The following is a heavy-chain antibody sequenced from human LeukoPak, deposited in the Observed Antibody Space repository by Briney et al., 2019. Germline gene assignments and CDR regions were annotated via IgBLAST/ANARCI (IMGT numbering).Heavy chain of an antibody. V-gene: IGHV3-7*01. J-gene: IGHJ4*02. D-gene: IGHD7-27*01. CDR3: ARAPNRVQNWVDC. CDR2: MKEDGSEK. Sequence: PGGSLRLSCAASGFTFSRYWMSWVRQAPGKGLEWVANMKEDGSEKYYVDSVKGRFTISRDNAKNSLHLQMNSLRAEDMAVYYCARAPNRVQNWVDCWGQGTLVTVSS. CDR1: GFTFSRYW.